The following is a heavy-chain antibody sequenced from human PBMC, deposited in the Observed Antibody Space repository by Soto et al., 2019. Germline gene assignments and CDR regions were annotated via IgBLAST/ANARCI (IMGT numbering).Heavy chain of an antibody. CDR1: GGTFSSYA. CDR2: IIPIFGTA. D-gene: IGHD2-8*01. V-gene: IGHV1-69*13. CDR3: ARDPTYCTNGVCQRWFDP. Sequence: SVKVSCKASGGTFSSYAISWVRQAPGQGLEWMGGIIPIFGTANYAQKFQGRVTITADESTSTAYMELSSLRSEDTAVYYCARDPTYCTNGVCQRWFDPWGQGTLVTVSS. J-gene: IGHJ5*02.